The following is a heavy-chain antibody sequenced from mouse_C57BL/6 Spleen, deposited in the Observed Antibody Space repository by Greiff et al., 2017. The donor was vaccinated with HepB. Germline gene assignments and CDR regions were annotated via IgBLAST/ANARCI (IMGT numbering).Heavy chain of an antibody. CDR2: INPSNGGT. V-gene: IGHV1-53*01. J-gene: IGHJ2*01. CDR1: GYTFTSYW. Sequence: QVQLQQSGTELVKPGASVKLSCKASGYTFTSYWMHWVKQRPGQGLEWIGNINPSNGGTNYNEKFKSKATLTVDKSSSTADMQLSSLTSEDSAVYYCARGTWLGLCYFDYWGQGTTLTVSS. D-gene: IGHD3-3*01. CDR3: ARGTWLGLCYFDY.